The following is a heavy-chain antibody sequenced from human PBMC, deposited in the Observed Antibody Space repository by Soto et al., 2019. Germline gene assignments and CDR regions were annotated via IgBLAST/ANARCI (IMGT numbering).Heavy chain of an antibody. J-gene: IGHJ5*02. D-gene: IGHD3-16*01. Sequence: SETLSLTCAVYGGFLSESYWSWIRQPPGKGLEWIGEINHVGGTNYNPSLKSRVTMSVDTSQNQFSLRLISVTAADTAMYFCVRIRYQLPSSVLWLDPWGQGTTVTVSS. V-gene: IGHV4-34*01. CDR2: INHVGGT. CDR1: GGFLSESY. CDR3: VRIRYQLPSSVLWLDP.